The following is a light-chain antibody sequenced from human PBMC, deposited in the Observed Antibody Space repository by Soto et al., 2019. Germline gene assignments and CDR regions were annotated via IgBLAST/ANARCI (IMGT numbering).Light chain of an antibody. Sequence: DIQMTQSPSSLSASVGDRVTITCRSSLSISSSLNWFQQKQGKAPKLLIYAASSLQRGVPSRFSGSGSGTDFTLTISSLQLEDFATYYCQQGYTSRITFGQGTRLEI. CDR1: LSISSS. CDR2: AAS. CDR3: QQGYTSRIT. V-gene: IGKV1-39*01. J-gene: IGKJ5*01.